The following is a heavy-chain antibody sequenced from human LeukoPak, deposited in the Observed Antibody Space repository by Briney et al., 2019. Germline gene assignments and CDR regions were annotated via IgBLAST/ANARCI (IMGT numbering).Heavy chain of an antibody. CDR2: IYYSGST. CDR1: GGSISTYY. V-gene: IGHV4-59*01. D-gene: IGHD3-10*01. J-gene: IGHJ4*02. Sequence: PSETLSLTCTVSGGSISTYYWSWIRQPPGKGLEWIGNIYYSGSTNYNPSLKSRVTISLDTSKNQLSLKLSSVTTADTAVYYCARGQAALWFGELWGQGTLVTVSS. CDR3: ARGQAALWFGEL.